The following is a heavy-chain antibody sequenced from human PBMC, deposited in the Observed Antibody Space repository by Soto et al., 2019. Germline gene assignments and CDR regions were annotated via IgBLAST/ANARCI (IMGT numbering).Heavy chain of an antibody. Sequence: GGSLRLSCAASGFSFSISPMHWVRQAPGKGPEWVALISYDGTNKFYTDSVEGRFTISRDNSKSTLYLQVDSLRPEDAAVYYCARDPKTSGGQHWAFNYFDSWGQGTLVTVSS. J-gene: IGHJ4*02. CDR1: GFSFSISP. D-gene: IGHD7-27*01. CDR3: ARDPKTSGGQHWAFNYFDS. CDR2: ISYDGTNK. V-gene: IGHV3-30-3*01.